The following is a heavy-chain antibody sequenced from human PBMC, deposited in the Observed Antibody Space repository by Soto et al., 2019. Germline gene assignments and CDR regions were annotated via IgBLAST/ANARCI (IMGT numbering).Heavy chain of an antibody. Sequence: QVQLVQSGAQVKKPGASVKVSCKASGYTFTSYGISWVRQGPGQGLEWMGWISAYNGNTNSAQKLQGRVTMTTDTSTRPAYKELRSLRSDDTAVYYGAREYYYGSGPWYWGEGTLGPFSS. CDR1: GYTFTSYG. V-gene: IGHV1-18*01. CDR2: ISAYNGNT. CDR3: AREYYYGSGPWY. D-gene: IGHD3-10*01. J-gene: IGHJ4*02.